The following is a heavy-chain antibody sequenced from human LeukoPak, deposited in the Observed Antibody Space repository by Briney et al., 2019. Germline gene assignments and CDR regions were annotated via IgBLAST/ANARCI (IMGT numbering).Heavy chain of an antibody. CDR1: GFTVSSNY. V-gene: IGHV3-53*01. CDR3: ATLWFGELSLSYFDC. CDR2: IYSGGST. Sequence: GGSLRLSCAASGFTVSSNYMSWVRQAPGKGLEWVSVIYSGGSTYYADSVKGRFTISRDNSKNTLYLQMNSLRAEDTAVYYCATLWFGELSLSYFDCWGQGTLVTVSS. D-gene: IGHD3-10*01. J-gene: IGHJ4*02.